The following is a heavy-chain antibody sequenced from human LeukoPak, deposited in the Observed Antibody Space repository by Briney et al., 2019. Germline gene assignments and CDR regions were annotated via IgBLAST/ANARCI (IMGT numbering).Heavy chain of an antibody. CDR2: LNPNSGGT. D-gene: IGHD2-2*01. J-gene: IGHJ4*02. CDR3: ARVPDIYCPSTSCVDY. Sequence: ASVKVSCKASGGTFISYAISWVRQAPGQGLEWMGRLNPNSGGTIHAQKFQGRVTITRDTSISTAYMELSGLRSDDTAVYYCARVPDIYCPSTSCVDYWGQGTLVTVSS. CDR1: GGTFISYA. V-gene: IGHV1-2*06.